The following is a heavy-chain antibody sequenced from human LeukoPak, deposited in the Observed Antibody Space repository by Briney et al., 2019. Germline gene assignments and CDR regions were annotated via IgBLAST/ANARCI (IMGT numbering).Heavy chain of an antibody. CDR2: IYPGDSDT. V-gene: IGHV5-51*01. D-gene: IGHD4-23*01. CDR1: GYSFATYW. J-gene: IGHJ4*02. CDR3: ARHLYGGKSGVDY. Sequence: PGESLKISCKGSGYSFATYWIGWVRQMPGKGLECMGIIYPGDSDTRYSPSFQGQVTISADKSISTAYLQWSSLKASDTAMYYCARHLYGGKSGVDYWGQGTLVTVSS.